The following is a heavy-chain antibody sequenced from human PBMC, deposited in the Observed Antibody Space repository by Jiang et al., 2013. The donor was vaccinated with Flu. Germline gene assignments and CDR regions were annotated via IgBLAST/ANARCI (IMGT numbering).Heavy chain of an antibody. Sequence: ETLSLTCTVSGGSISSYYWSWIRQPPGKGLEWIGYIYYSGSTNYNPSLKSRVTISVDTSKNQFSLKLSSVTAADTAVYYCARVRGYSYGLYYFDYWGQGTLVTVSS. CDR1: GGSISSYY. J-gene: IGHJ4*02. CDR3: ARVRGYSYGLYYFDY. CDR2: IYYSGST. V-gene: IGHV4-59*01. D-gene: IGHD5-18*01.